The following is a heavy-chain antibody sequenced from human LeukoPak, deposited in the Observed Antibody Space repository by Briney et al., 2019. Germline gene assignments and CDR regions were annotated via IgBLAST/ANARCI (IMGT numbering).Heavy chain of an antibody. D-gene: IGHD3-9*01. CDR3: VILYYDILTGYPNAFDI. J-gene: IGHJ3*02. CDR2: ISYDGANK. V-gene: IGHV3-30-3*01. CDR1: GFTFSNYA. Sequence: GGSLRLSCAASGFTFSNYAMHWVRQTPGKGLEWVAVISYDGANKYYADSVKGRFTISRDNSKNTLYPQVDSLRAEDTAVYYCVILYYDILTGYPNAFDIWGQGTMVTVCS.